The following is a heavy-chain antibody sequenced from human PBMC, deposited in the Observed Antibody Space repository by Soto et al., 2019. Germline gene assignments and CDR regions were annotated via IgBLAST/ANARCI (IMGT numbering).Heavy chain of an antibody. Sequence: PSVKGSSKAPGYTFTRDGIPWARPAPGQGLEWMGIVNPSGGTTSYAQKFQGRVTMTSDTSTSTVHMDLSSLRSEDTAVFYCARRHSHGSSGYYQPRKFDALDVWG. CDR1: GYTFTRDG. CDR2: VNPSGGTT. CDR3: ARRHSHGSSGYYQPRKFDALDV. J-gene: IGHJ3*01. V-gene: IGHV1-46*01. D-gene: IGHD3-22*01.